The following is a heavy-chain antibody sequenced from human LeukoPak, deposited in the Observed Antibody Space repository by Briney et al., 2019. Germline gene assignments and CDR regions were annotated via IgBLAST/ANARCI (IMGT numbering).Heavy chain of an antibody. J-gene: IGHJ4*02. V-gene: IGHV1-46*01. CDR2: INPSGGST. CDR3: ARVDSSGYYGHYFDY. Sequence: GASVKVSCKASGYTFSSYYMHWVRQAPGQGLEWMGIINPSGGSTTYAQKFQGRVTMTRDTSTSKVYMELSSLRSEDTAVYYCARVDSSGYYGHYFDYWGQGTLVTVSS. CDR1: GYTFSSYY. D-gene: IGHD3-22*01.